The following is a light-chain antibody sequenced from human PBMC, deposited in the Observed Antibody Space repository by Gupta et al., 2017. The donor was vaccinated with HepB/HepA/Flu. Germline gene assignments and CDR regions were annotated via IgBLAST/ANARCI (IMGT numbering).Light chain of an antibody. CDR2: WAS. CDR3: QQNYSKPFA. V-gene: IGKV4-1*01. CDR1: QSVLYSSNNKNY. Sequence: DIVMTQSPDSLTVSLGEGATINCKSSQSVLYSSNNKNYLAWYQQKPGQPPKLLIYWASTRESGVPDRCSGSGSGTDFTLSISNMQAADVAISYCQQNYSKPFAFVCGTKVEIK. J-gene: IGKJ4*01.